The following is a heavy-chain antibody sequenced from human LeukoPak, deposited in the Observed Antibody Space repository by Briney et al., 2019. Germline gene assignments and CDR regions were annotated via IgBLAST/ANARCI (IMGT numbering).Heavy chain of an antibody. CDR1: GFTFSSYA. Sequence: PGGSLRLSCAASGFTFSSYAMHWVRQAPGKGLEWVAVISYDGSNKYNADSVKGRFTISRDNSKNTLYLQMNSLRAEDTAVYFCAKDVGVYYYYYGLDVWGQGTTVTVSS. CDR2: ISYDGSNK. V-gene: IGHV3-30*18. CDR3: AKDVGVYYYYYGLDV. D-gene: IGHD2-21*01. J-gene: IGHJ6*02.